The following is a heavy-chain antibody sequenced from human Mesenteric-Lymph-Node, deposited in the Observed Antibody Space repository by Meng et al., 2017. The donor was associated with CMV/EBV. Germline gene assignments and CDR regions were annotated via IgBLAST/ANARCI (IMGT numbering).Heavy chain of an antibody. CDR3: AGRRADYYYYGMDV. J-gene: IGHJ6*02. V-gene: IGHV3-9*01. CDR2: ISWNSGSI. CDR1: GFTFNAYA. Sequence: SLKISCAASGFTFNAYAMHWVRQAPGKGLEWVSGISWNSGSIGYADSVKGRFTISRDNAKNSLYLQMNSLRAEDTALYYCAGRRADYYYYGMDVWGQGTTVTVSS.